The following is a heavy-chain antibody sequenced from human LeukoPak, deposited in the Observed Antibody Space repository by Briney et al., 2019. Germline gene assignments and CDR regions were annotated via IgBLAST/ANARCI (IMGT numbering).Heavy chain of an antibody. CDR2: INWNGGST. V-gene: IGHV3-20*04. CDR1: GFTFSSYW. CDR3: ARDGSLELRYMDV. J-gene: IGHJ6*03. D-gene: IGHD1-7*01. Sequence: GGSLRLSCAASGFTFSSYWMSWVRQAPGKGLEWVSGINWNGGSTGYADSVKGRFTISRDNAKNSLYLQMNSLRAEDTALYYCARDGSLELRYMDVWGKGTTVTVSS.